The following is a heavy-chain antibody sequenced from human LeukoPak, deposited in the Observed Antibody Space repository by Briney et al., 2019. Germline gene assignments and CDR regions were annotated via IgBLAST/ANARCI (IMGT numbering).Heavy chain of an antibody. CDR3: ARRGSITVFGVATTNWFDP. CDR1: GGSFSSGGFS. J-gene: IGHJ5*02. V-gene: IGHV4-30-2*01. Sequence: SETLSLTCAVSGGSFSSGGFSWSWIRQPPGKGLEWIGYIYHTGSTNYNPSLKSRVTISVDTSKNQFSLKLSSVTAADTAVYYCARRGSITVFGVATTNWFDPWGQGTLVTVSS. CDR2: IYHTGST. D-gene: IGHD3-3*01.